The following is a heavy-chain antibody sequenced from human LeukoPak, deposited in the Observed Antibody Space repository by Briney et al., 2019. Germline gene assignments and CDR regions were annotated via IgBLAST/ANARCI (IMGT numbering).Heavy chain of an antibody. CDR1: GGSISSYY. Sequence: PSETLSLTCTVSGGSISSYYWSWIRQPPGKGLEWIGYIYYSGSTNYNPSLKSRVTISVDTSKNQFSLKLSSVTAADAAVYYCARGLNGKVYWGQGTLVTVSS. J-gene: IGHJ4*02. CDR3: ARGLNGKVY. D-gene: IGHD1-1*01. CDR2: IYYSGST. V-gene: IGHV4-59*01.